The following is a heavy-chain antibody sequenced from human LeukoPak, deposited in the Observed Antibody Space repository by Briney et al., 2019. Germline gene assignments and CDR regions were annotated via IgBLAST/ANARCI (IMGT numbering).Heavy chain of an antibody. Sequence: PGGSLRLSCAASGFTFSSYGMHWVRRAPGKGLEGVAVISYDGSNKYYADSVKGRFTISRDNSKNTLYLQMNSLRAEDTAVYYCAKVSDGSGSYLGYWGQGTLVTVSS. D-gene: IGHD3-10*01. V-gene: IGHV3-30*18. CDR3: AKVSDGSGSYLGY. CDR2: ISYDGSNK. CDR1: GFTFSSYG. J-gene: IGHJ4*02.